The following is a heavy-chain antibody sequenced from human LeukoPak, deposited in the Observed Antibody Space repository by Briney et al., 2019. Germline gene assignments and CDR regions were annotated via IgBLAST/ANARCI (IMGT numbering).Heavy chain of an antibody. J-gene: IGHJ4*02. D-gene: IGHD6-19*01. Sequence: GGSLRLSCAGSGFTFSSYAMSWVRQAPGKGLEWVSAISGSGGSTYYADSVKGRFTISRDNSKNTLYLQMNSLRAEDTVVYYCAKDSIAVAGTFDYWGQGTLVTVSS. CDR3: AKDSIAVAGTFDY. CDR2: ISGSGGST. V-gene: IGHV3-23*01. CDR1: GFTFSSYA.